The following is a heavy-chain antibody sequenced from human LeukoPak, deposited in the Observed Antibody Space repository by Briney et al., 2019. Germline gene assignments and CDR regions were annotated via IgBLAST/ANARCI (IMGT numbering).Heavy chain of an antibody. J-gene: IGHJ4*02. V-gene: IGHV4-61*02. CDR3: ARNSCPSGSFYDNRGYFDY. CDR1: GGSINSGIYY. CDR2: IYTSGST. Sequence: SETLSLTCTVSGGSINSGIYYWRWIRQPAGKGLEWIGRIYTSGSTNYNPSLKSRITISVDTSKNQFSLKLSSATAADTGVYYCARNSCPSGSFYDNRGYFDYWGQGTLVTVSS. D-gene: IGHD2-15*01.